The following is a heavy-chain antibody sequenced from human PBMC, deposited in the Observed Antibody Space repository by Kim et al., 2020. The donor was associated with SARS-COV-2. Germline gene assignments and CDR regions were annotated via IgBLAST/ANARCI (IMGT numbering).Heavy chain of an antibody. V-gene: IGHV4-39*01. Sequence: PTLKSRVPISVDTSKNQFSLRLSSVTAADTALYYCARPKDKIVGDGPFDYWGQGTLVTVSS. CDR3: ARPKDKIVGDGPFDY. J-gene: IGHJ4*02. D-gene: IGHD3-16*01.